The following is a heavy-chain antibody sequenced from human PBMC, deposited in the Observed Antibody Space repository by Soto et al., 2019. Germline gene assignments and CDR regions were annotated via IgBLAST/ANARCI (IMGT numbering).Heavy chain of an antibody. CDR3: ARHRWISPNCVPLAP. CDR2: IYYSGST. Sequence: QLQLQESGPGLVKPSETLSLTCTVSGGSISSTGYYWGWIRQPPGKGLEWIGSIYYSGSTSYNPSLQRRVTLSVDTSKHQSSLQVSSGAAADTAVYSCARHRWISPNCVPLAPWGQGTLVTVSS. V-gene: IGHV4-39*01. CDR1: GGSISSTGYY. J-gene: IGHJ5*02. D-gene: IGHD1-1*01.